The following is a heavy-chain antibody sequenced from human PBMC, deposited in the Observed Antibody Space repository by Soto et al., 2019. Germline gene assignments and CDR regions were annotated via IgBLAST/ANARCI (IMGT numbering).Heavy chain of an antibody. D-gene: IGHD3-10*01. Sequence: GGSLRLSCAASGFTFSSYSMNWVRQAPGKGLEWVSYISSSSSTIYYADSVKGRFTISRDNAKNSLYLQMNSLRAEDTAVYYCARDSSHPLWFGPEGGYWGQGTLVTVSS. CDR1: GFTFSSYS. J-gene: IGHJ4*02. CDR3: ARDSSHPLWFGPEGGY. CDR2: ISSSSSTI. V-gene: IGHV3-48*01.